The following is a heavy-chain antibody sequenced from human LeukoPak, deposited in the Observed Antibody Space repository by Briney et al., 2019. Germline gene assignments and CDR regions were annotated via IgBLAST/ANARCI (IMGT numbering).Heavy chain of an antibody. D-gene: IGHD6-13*01. CDR1: GGSISSSSYY. V-gene: IGHV4-39*01. J-gene: IGHJ3*02. Sequence: SETLSLTCTVSGGSISSSSYYWGWIRQPPGKGLEWIGSIYYSGSTYYNPSLKSRVTISVDTSKNQISLKLSSVTAADTAVYYCHSSSWYQDAFDIWGQGTMVTVSS. CDR3: HSSSWYQDAFDI. CDR2: IYYSGST.